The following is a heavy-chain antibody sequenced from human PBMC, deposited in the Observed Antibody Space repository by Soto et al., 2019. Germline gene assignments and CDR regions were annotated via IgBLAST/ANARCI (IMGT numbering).Heavy chain of an antibody. Sequence: QVQLQESGPGLVRPSETLSLTCTVSSDSISSYYWIWIRQSPGKGLEWIGYTDYSGNTNYNPSLKSRVTKSGDTSKNQFSLRLSSVTAADTAVYYCARAVGDPLYYLDYWGQGTLVTFSS. CDR3: ARAVGDPLYYLDY. J-gene: IGHJ4*02. CDR2: TDYSGNT. CDR1: SDSISSYY. V-gene: IGHV4-59*08. D-gene: IGHD6-19*01.